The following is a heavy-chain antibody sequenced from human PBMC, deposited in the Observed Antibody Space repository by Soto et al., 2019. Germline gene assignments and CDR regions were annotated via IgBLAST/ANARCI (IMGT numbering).Heavy chain of an antibody. J-gene: IGHJ4*02. CDR2: INAHNGNT. CDR3: AIAVYGDPDY. CDR1: GSTFPSST. Sequence: QVQLVQSGAEVKKPGASVKVSCKASGSTFPSSTASWARQAPGQGLEWMGWINAHNGNTKYAQKFQGRLTMTTDTSTGKDYMELRSLRSDDTAIYFFAIAVYGDPDYWGQGTLVTVSS. V-gene: IGHV1-18*01. D-gene: IGHD4-17*01.